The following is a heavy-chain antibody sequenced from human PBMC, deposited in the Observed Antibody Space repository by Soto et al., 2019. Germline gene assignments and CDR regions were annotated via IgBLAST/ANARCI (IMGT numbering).Heavy chain of an antibody. D-gene: IGHD2-15*01. CDR2: IYHSGST. CDR1: GGSISSGGYS. V-gene: IGHV4-30-2*01. J-gene: IGHJ5*02. Sequence: SETLSLTCAVSGGSISSGGYSWSWIRQPPGKGLEWIGYIYHSGSTYYNPSLKSRVTISVDRSKNQFSLKLSSVTAADTAVYYCVRAKHMGYCSGGSCYGWLDTWGQGTLATVSS. CDR3: VRAKHMGYCSGGSCYGWLDT.